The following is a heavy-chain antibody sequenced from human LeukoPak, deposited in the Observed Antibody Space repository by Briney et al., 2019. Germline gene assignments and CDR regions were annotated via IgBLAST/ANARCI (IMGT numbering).Heavy chain of an antibody. Sequence: SETLSLTCTVSGGSISSVIYYWTWIRQPPGKGLEWIGYIYHNGNTYYNVSLMSRVTISDDRSTNQFSPRLNSVTAADTAVYYCARGGYYGSGVDAFDIWGQGTMVTVSS. CDR3: ARGGYYGSGVDAFDI. J-gene: IGHJ3*02. CDR2: IYHNGNT. D-gene: IGHD3-10*01. V-gene: IGHV4-30-2*01. CDR1: GGSISSVIYY.